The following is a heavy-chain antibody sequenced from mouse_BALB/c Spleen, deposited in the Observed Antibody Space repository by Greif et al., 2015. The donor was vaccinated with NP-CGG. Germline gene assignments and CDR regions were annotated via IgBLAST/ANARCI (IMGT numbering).Heavy chain of an antibody. CDR3: ERSYYRYDGAWFAY. Sequence: VQLQESGAELVKPGTSVKVSCKASGYAFTNYLIEWVKQRPGQGLEWIGVINPGSGGTNYNEKFKGKATLTADKSSSTAYMQLSSLTSDDSAVYFCERSYYRYDGAWFAYWGQGTLVTVSA. V-gene: IGHV1-54*01. D-gene: IGHD2-14*01. CDR2: INPGSGGT. CDR1: GYAFTNYL. J-gene: IGHJ3*01.